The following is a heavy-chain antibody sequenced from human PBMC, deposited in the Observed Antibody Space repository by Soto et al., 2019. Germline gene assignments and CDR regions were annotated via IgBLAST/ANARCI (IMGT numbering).Heavy chain of an antibody. CDR2: INPNSGGT. J-gene: IGHJ5*02. CDR3: ARGGIAALYWFDP. D-gene: IGHD6-13*01. V-gene: IGHV1-2*04. CDR1: GYTFTGYY. Sequence: ASVKVSCKASGYTFTGYYMHWVRQAPGQGLEWMGWINPNSGGTNYAQKFQGWVTMTRDTSINTAYMELSRLRSGDTAVYYCARGGIAALYWFDPWGQGTLVTVSS.